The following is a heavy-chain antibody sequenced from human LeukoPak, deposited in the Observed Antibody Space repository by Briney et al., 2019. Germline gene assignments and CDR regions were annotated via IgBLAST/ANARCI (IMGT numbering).Heavy chain of an antibody. CDR3: AKDTAAVAGASKSAFDI. Sequence: GGSLRLSCAASGFTFDDYTMHWVRQAPGKGLEWVSLISWDGGSTYYADSVKGRFTISRDNSKNSLYLQMNSLRTEDTALYYCAKDTAAVAGASKSAFDIWGQGTMVTVSS. V-gene: IGHV3-43*01. CDR2: ISWDGGST. J-gene: IGHJ3*02. CDR1: GFTFDDYT. D-gene: IGHD6-19*01.